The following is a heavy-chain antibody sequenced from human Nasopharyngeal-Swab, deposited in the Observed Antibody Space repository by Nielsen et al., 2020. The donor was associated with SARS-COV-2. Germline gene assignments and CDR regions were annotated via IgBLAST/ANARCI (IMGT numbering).Heavy chain of an antibody. CDR3: ARINYYDSSGYYS. CDR2: IYYSGST. CDR1: GGSISSSSYY. V-gene: IGHV4-39*01. J-gene: IGHJ4*02. D-gene: IGHD3-22*01. Sequence: ESLKISCTVSGGSISSSSYYWGWIRQPPGKGLEWIGSIYYSGSTYYNPSLKSRVTISVDTSKNQFSLKLSSVTAADTAVYYCARINYYDSSGYYSWGQGTLVTVSS.